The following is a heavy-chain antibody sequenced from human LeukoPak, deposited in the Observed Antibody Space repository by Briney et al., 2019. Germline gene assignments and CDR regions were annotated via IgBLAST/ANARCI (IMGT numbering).Heavy chain of an antibody. Sequence: GGSLRLSCAASGFTFRTSWMHWVRQAPGKGLVWVSRINSDGSTTNYADSVKGRFTISRDNSKNTLYLQMNSLRADDTAIYYCAKWSSRNGMDVWGQGTTVTVSS. CDR1: GFTFRTSW. CDR2: INSDGSTT. V-gene: IGHV3-74*01. CDR3: AKWSSRNGMDV. D-gene: IGHD2-15*01. J-gene: IGHJ6*02.